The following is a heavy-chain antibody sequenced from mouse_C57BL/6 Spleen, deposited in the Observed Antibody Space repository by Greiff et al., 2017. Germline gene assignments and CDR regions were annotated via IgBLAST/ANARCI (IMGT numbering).Heavy chain of an antibody. D-gene: IGHD2-5*01. CDR1: GFSFSDYG. CDR3: ARAYCSKNPLQMDD. CDR2: ISSGSSTI. J-gene: IGHJ4*01. Sequence: EVQLVESGGGLVKPGGSPKLSCAASGFSFSDYGMHWVRQAPEQGLQWVAYISSGSSTIYYADTVKGRFTITRENAKNTLFLQMTSLRAEDAAMYYCARAYCSKNPLQMDDWGQGTSGTVSS. V-gene: IGHV5-17*01.